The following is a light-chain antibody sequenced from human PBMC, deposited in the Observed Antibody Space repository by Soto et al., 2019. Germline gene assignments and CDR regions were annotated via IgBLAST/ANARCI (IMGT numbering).Light chain of an antibody. Sequence: QPVLTQSPSASASLGASVNVTCTLSSGHSNYAIAWHQQQPEKGPRYLMKLNTDGSHTKGDGIPDRFSGSSSGAERYLTISSLQSDDEADYYCQTWGTGIVVFGGGTQLTVL. CDR1: SGHSNYA. CDR3: QTWGTGIVV. V-gene: IGLV4-69*01. J-gene: IGLJ2*01. CDR2: LNTDGSH.